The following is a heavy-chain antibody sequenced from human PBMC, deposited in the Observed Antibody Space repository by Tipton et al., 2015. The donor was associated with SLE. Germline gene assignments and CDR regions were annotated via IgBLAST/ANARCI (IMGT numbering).Heavy chain of an antibody. J-gene: IGHJ6*02. CDR1: GFTFSSYS. D-gene: IGHD3-10*01. Sequence: SLRLSCAASGFTFSSYSMNWVRQAPGKGLEWVSSISSSSSYIYYADSVKGRFTISRDNAKNSLYLQMNSLRAEDTAVYYCARDRGVSYYYYGMGVWGQGTPVTVSS. CDR3: ARDRGVSYYYYGMGV. V-gene: IGHV3-21*03. CDR2: ISSSSSYI.